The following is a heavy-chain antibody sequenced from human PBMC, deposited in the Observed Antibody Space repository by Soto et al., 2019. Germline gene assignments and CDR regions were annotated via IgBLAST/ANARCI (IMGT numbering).Heavy chain of an antibody. CDR2: IWSDGSNK. J-gene: IGHJ5*01. D-gene: IGHD3-10*01. CDR3: ARDRGVTYLDS. V-gene: IGHV3-33*01. CDR1: GLIFSSPG. Sequence: QVQLVESGGDVVQPGRSLRLSGAASGLIFSSPGMHWVRRAPGTGLDWVAFIWSDGSNKYYSDSVKGRFTISRDDSKNTLYLQMNSLRAEDTAVYYCARDRGVTYLDSWGQGTLVTVSS.